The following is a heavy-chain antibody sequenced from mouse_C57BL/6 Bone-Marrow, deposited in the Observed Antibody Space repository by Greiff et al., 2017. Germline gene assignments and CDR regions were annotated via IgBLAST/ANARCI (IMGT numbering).Heavy chain of an antibody. V-gene: IGHV5-9-1*02. CDR1: GFTFSSYA. CDR2: ISSGGDYI. D-gene: IGHD2-1*01. CDR3: TREGGYYPAWFAY. J-gene: IGHJ3*01. Sequence: VKLMESGEGLVKPGGSLKLSCAASGFTFSSYAMSWVRQTPEKRLEWVAYISSGGDYIYYADTVKGRFTISRDNARNTLYLQMSSLKSEDTAMYYCTREGGYYPAWFAYWGQGTLVTVSA.